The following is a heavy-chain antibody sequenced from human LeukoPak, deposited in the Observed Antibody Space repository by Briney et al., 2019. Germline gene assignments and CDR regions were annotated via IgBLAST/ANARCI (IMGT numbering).Heavy chain of an antibody. CDR2: ISAYNGNT. J-gene: IGHJ4*02. CDR1: GYTFTSYG. D-gene: IGHD5-12*01. CDR3: ARDVADSGYDWDY. Sequence: AAVRVSFKASGYTFTSYGISWVRQAPGQGGEWMGWISAYNGNTNYTQKLQGRVTMTTDTSTSTAYMELRSLRSDDTAVYYCARDVADSGYDWDYWGQGTLVTVSS. V-gene: IGHV1-18*04.